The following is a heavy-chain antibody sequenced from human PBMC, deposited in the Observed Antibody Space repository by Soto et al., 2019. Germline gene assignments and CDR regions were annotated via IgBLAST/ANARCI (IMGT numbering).Heavy chain of an antibody. Sequence: PGGSLRLSCAASGFTLSTYDMHWVRQAPGKGLEWVAVIYSGGSTFYADSVRGRFTISRDNSKNTVNLQMNSLRAEDTAVYYCARDPWAADYWGQGTLVTVSS. CDR1: GFTLSTYD. D-gene: IGHD3-16*01. CDR3: ARDPWAADY. CDR2: IYSGGST. V-gene: IGHV3-66*01. J-gene: IGHJ4*02.